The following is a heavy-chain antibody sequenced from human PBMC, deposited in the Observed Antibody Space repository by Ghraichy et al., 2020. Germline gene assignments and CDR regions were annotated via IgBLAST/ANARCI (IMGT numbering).Heavy chain of an antibody. J-gene: IGHJ4*02. Sequence: GGSLRLSCAASGFTFSSYAMSWVRQAPGKGLEWVSAISGSGGSTYYADSVKGRFTISRDNSKNTLYLQMNSLRAEDTAVYYCAKGRLRSGYSYGYFGYWGQGTLVTVSS. V-gene: IGHV3-23*01. CDR1: GFTFSSYA. D-gene: IGHD5-18*01. CDR3: AKGRLRSGYSYGYFGY. CDR2: ISGSGGST.